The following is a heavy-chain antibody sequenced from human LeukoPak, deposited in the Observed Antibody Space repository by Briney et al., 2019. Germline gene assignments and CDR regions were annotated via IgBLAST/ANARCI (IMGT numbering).Heavy chain of an antibody. V-gene: IGHV3-7*03. CDR3: ARDFKADYYYYGMDV. Sequence: GSLRLSCAASGFTFSSYWMSWVRQAPGKGLEWVANIKQDGSEKYYVDSVKGRFTISRDNAKNSLYLQMNSLRAEDTAVYYCARDFKADYYYYGMDVWGQGTTVTVSS. CDR1: GFTFSSYW. J-gene: IGHJ6*02. CDR2: IKQDGSEK.